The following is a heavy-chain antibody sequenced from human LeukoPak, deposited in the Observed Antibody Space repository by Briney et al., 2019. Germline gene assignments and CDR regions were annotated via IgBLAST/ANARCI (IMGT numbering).Heavy chain of an antibody. CDR1: GFTFSAYT. J-gene: IGHJ5*02. V-gene: IGHV3-21*01. CDR2: ISSSSSYI. D-gene: IGHD2-15*01. Sequence: GGSLRLSCAASGFTFSAYTMHWVRQVPGKGLEWVSYISSSSSYIYYADSVKGRFTISRDNAKNSLYLQMNSLRAEDTAVYYCARDPVTYTPTYRLDPWDQGTLVTVSS. CDR3: ARDPVTYTPTYRLDP.